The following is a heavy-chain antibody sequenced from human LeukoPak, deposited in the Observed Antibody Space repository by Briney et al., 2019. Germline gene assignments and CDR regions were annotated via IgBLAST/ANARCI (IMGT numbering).Heavy chain of an antibody. J-gene: IGHJ3*01. CDR1: GGSISSYY. CDR3: ARISSSNWYNERGAFDV. CDR2: VYYTGST. Sequence: SETLSLTCTVSGGSISSYYWSWVRQPPGKGLEWIGFVYYTGSTNYSPSLKSRVTISVDTSKNQFSLKLRSVTAADTAVYYCARISSSNWYNERGAFDVWGEGTMVTVSS. V-gene: IGHV4-59*01. D-gene: IGHD6-13*01.